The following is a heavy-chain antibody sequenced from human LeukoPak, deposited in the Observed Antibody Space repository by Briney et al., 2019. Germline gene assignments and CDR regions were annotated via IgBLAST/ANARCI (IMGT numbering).Heavy chain of an antibody. J-gene: IGHJ4*02. Sequence: ASVKVSCKTSGYTFTAYYIHWVRQAPGQGLEWMGWINPNSGGTNYAQKFQGRVTMTRDTSISTAYMELSRLRSDDTAVYYCAVMGATAEVFDYWGQGTLVTVSS. CDR1: GYTFTAYY. CDR2: INPNSGGT. CDR3: AVMGATAEVFDY. D-gene: IGHD1-26*01. V-gene: IGHV1-2*02.